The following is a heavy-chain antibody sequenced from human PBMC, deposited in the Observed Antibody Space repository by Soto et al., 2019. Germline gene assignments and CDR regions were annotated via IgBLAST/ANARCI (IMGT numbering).Heavy chain of an antibody. D-gene: IGHD4-4*01. V-gene: IGHV4-59*08. J-gene: IGHJ4*02. CDR3: ARRLQLVY. CDR2: IYYSGST. CDR1: GGSISRCY. Sequence: SETLSLTCTVSGGSISRCYCSLIRQLLGKGLERIGYIYYSGSTNYNPSLKSRVTISVDTSKNQFSLKLSSVTAADTAVYYCARRLQLVYWGQGTLVTVSS.